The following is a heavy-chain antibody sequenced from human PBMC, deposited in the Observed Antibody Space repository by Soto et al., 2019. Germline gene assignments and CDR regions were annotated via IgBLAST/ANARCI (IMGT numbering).Heavy chain of an antibody. CDR1: GGSISSSSYY. Sequence: PSETLSLTCIVSGGSISSSSYYWGWIRQPPGKGLEWIGSIYYSGSTYYNPSLKSRVTISVDTSKNQFSLKLSSVTAADTAVYYCAREGGWFDPWGQGTLVTVSS. CDR2: IYYSGST. V-gene: IGHV4-39*07. J-gene: IGHJ5*02. CDR3: AREGGWFDP.